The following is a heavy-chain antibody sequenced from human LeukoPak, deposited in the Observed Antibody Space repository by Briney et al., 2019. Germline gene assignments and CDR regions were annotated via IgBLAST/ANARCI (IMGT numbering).Heavy chain of an antibody. CDR1: GGSISSSNYY. CDR2: IYSGGST. V-gene: IGHV4-39*07. J-gene: IGHJ4*02. Sequence: SETLSLTCIVSGGSISSSNYYWGWIRQSPGKGLEWIGSIYSGGSTYYNPSLKSRVAISVDTSKNQFSLKLSSVTAADTAVYYCARGRVYSYGLWDSLKLFDYWGQGTLVTVSS. CDR3: ARGRVYSYGLWDSLKLFDY. D-gene: IGHD5-18*01.